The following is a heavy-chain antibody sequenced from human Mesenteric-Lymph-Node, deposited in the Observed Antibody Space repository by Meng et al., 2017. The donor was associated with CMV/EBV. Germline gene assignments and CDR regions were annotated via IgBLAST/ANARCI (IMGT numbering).Heavy chain of an antibody. CDR3: STGSNSGGGDY. CDR2: ISSGSSYI. J-gene: IGHJ4*02. D-gene: IGHD4-23*01. V-gene: IGHV3-21*01. Sequence: SCVASGFTFSSHSLNWVRQAPGKGLEWVSSISSGSSYIHYAASVKGRFTISRDNAKNSLYLQMNSLRAEDTAVYYCSTGSNSGGGDYWGQGTLVTVSS. CDR1: GFTFSSHS.